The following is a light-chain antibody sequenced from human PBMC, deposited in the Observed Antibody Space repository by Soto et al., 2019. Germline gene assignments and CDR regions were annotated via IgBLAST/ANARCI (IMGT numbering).Light chain of an antibody. CDR1: QSVSSY. CDR2: DAS. J-gene: IGKJ1*01. CDR3: QQYNSFIWT. Sequence: EIVLTQSPATLSLSPGERATLSCRASQSVSSYLVWYQQKPGQAPRLLIYDASTRATGVPARFSGSGSGTDFTLTISSLEPEDFATYYCQQYNSFIWTFGQGTKVDIK. V-gene: IGKV3-11*01.